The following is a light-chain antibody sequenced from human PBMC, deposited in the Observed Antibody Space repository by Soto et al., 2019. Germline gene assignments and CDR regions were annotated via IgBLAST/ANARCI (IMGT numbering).Light chain of an antibody. CDR2: DAS. Sequence: DIQMTQSPSSLSASVGDRVTITCQASQDISNYLNWYQQKPGKAPKPLIYDASNLETGVPSRFSGSGSGTDFTFTISSLQPEDIATYYCQQYDNLPMYTFGQGTKLEIK. CDR3: QQYDNLPMYT. CDR1: QDISNY. V-gene: IGKV1-33*01. J-gene: IGKJ2*01.